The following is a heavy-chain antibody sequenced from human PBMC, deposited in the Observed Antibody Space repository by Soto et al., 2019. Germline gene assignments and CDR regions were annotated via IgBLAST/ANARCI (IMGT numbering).Heavy chain of an antibody. CDR2: IWYDGSNK. J-gene: IGHJ6*02. Sequence: PGGSLRLSCAASGFTFSSYGMHWVRQAPGKGLEWVAVIWYDGSNKYYADSVKGRFTISRDNSKNTLYLQMNSLRAEDTAVYYCARDPPRMPTYYGMDVWGQGTTVTVSS. V-gene: IGHV3-33*01. CDR1: GFTFSSYG. CDR3: ARDPPRMPTYYGMDV. D-gene: IGHD2-2*01.